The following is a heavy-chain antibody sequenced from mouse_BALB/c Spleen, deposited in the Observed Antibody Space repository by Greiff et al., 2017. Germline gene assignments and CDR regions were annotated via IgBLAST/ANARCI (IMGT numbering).Heavy chain of an antibody. Sequence: VKVVESGPGLVAPSQSLSITCTVSGFSLTSYGVHWVRQPPGKGLEWLGVIWAGGSTNYNSALMSRLSISKDNSKSQVFLKMNSLQTDDTAMYYCARANSSWFAYWGQGTLVTVSA. CDR2: IWAGGST. CDR3: ARANSSWFAY. CDR1: GFSLTSYG. V-gene: IGHV2-9*02. D-gene: IGHD4-1*01. J-gene: IGHJ3*01.